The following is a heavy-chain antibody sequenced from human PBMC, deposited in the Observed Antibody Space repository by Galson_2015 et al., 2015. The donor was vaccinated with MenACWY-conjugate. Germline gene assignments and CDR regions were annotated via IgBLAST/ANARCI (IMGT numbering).Heavy chain of an antibody. Sequence: ALRLAGAASGFTFINYHMNWVRQAPGKGLEWISCITDSSTIIYYAASVKGRFTISRDNGKNSLYLEMNSLRAEDTAVYYCAIDSSTTPFVFWVQGTLVAVSS. CDR1: GFTFINYH. D-gene: IGHD2/OR15-2a*01. J-gene: IGHJ4*02. CDR2: ITDSSTII. CDR3: AIDSSTTPFVF. V-gene: IGHV3-48*01.